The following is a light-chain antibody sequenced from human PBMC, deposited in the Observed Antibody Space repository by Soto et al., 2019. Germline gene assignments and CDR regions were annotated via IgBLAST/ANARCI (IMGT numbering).Light chain of an antibody. CDR3: ATWDDGLNGWV. CDR1: SSNIGSNA. CDR2: NNN. V-gene: IGLV1-44*01. J-gene: IGLJ3*02. Sequence: QSGVTQPPSASGTPGQRVTISCSGRSSNIGSNAVNWYQQFPGMAPKVLIYNNNERPSGVPDRFSGSKSGTSASLAISGLPSEDEADYYCATWDDGLNGWVFGGGTKLTVL.